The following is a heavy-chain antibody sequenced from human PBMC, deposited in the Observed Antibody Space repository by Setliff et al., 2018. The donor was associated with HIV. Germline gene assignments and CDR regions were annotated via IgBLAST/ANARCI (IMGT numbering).Heavy chain of an antibody. CDR3: ASGYHYDTSGNFDLPFGY. V-gene: IGHV3-30-3*01. D-gene: IGHD3-22*01. CDR1: GFTFSSYA. J-gene: IGHJ4*02. CDR2: ISYDGSNK. Sequence: GGSLRLSCAASGFTFSSYAMHWVRQAPGKGLEWVAVISYDGSNKYFADSVKGRFTISRDNSKDTLYLQMNSLRADDTAVYYCASGYHYDTSGNFDLPFGYWGQGTLVTVPQ.